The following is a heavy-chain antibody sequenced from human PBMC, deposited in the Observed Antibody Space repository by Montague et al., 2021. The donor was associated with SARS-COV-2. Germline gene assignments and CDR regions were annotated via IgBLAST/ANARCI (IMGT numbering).Heavy chain of an antibody. D-gene: IGHD2-15*01. Sequence: SETLSLTCTVSGGSITSYYWSWIRQPPGKRLEWIGYLNHSGSTNSNPSLRSRVTISVDTSKNQFSLKLDSVTAADMAVYYCARPPPWYRYFCYLDVWGKGTPVTVSS. CDR2: LNHSGST. V-gene: IGHV4-59*01. CDR3: ARPPPWYRYFCYLDV. CDR1: GGSITSYY. J-gene: IGHJ6*03.